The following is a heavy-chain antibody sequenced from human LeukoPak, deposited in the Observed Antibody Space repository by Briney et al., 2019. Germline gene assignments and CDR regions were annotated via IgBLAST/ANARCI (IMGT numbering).Heavy chain of an antibody. CDR2: IRYDGSNK. V-gene: IGHV3-30*02. CDR3: AKGKRGVGATSYFDY. Sequence: GGSLRLSCAASGFTFSSYGMHWVRQAPGKGLEWVAFIRYDGSNKYYADSVKGRFTISRDNSKNTLYLQMNSLRAEDTAVYYCAKGKRGVGATSYFDYWGQGTLVTVSS. D-gene: IGHD1-26*01. CDR1: GFTFSSYG. J-gene: IGHJ4*02.